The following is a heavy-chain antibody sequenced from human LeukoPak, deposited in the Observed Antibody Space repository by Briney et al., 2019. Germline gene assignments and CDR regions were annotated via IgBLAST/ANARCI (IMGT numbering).Heavy chain of an antibody. J-gene: IGHJ3*01. Sequence: GGSLRLSCAASGFTVSSSYMTWVRQAPGKGLEWVSVIRSGGSTFYADSVKGRFTISRDNSKNTLYLQLNSLRAEDTAVYYCAREGSGRTAYNDGLDVWGQGTMVTVSS. D-gene: IGHD3-10*01. CDR1: GFTVSSSY. CDR3: AREGSGRTAYNDGLDV. CDR2: IRSGGST. V-gene: IGHV3-53*01.